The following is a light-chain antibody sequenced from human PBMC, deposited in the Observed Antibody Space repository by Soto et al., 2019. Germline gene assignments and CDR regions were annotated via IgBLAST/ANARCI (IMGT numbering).Light chain of an antibody. Sequence: QSVLTQPPSASGTPGQRVTISCSGSSSNIGSNSANWYQQLPGTAPKLLIYYNNQRPSGVPDRFSGSKSGTSASLAISGLQSEDEANYYCAAWDDSLNGRVFGGGTKVTVL. CDR2: YNN. CDR3: AAWDDSLNGRV. J-gene: IGLJ3*02. CDR1: SSNIGSNS. V-gene: IGLV1-44*01.